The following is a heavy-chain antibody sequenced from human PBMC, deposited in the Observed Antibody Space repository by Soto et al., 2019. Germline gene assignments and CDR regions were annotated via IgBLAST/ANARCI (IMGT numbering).Heavy chain of an antibody. CDR2: IYHSGST. D-gene: IGHD3-3*01. CDR3: ARGPDYDFWSGHGDYGMDV. Sequence: SETLSLTCAVSGGSISSGGYSWSWIQQPPGKGLEWIGYIYHSGSTYYNPSLKSRVTISVDRSKNQFSLKLSSLTAADTAVYYCARGPDYDFWSGHGDYGMDVWGQGTTVTVSS. J-gene: IGHJ6*02. CDR1: GGSISSGGYS. V-gene: IGHV4-30-2*01.